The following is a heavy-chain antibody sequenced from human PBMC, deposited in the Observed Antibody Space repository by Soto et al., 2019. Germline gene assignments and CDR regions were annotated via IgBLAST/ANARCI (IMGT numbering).Heavy chain of an antibody. J-gene: IGHJ5*02. V-gene: IGHV3-33*08. Sequence: TGGSLRLSCAASGFTFSSYAMHWVRQAPGKGLEWVAVIWYDGSNKYYADSVKGRFTISRDNSKNTLYLQMNSLRAEDTAVYYCATVPDPYGGNSNWFDPWGQGTLVTVSS. CDR2: IWYDGSNK. CDR1: GFTFSSYA. D-gene: IGHD4-17*01. CDR3: ATVPDPYGGNSNWFDP.